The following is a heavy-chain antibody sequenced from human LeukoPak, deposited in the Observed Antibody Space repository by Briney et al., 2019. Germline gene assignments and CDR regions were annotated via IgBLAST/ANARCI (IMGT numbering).Heavy chain of an antibody. V-gene: IGHV3-33*06. CDR3: AKALYYYDSSDSFDY. CDR2: IWYDGSHK. CDR1: GFTFNSYG. Sequence: GGSLRLSCAASGFTFNSYGMHWVRQAPGKGLEWVAVIWYDGSHKYYTDSVKGRFNISRDNSKNTLYLQMSSLRAEDTAVYYCAKALYYYDSSDSFDYWGQGTLVTVSS. D-gene: IGHD3-22*01. J-gene: IGHJ4*02.